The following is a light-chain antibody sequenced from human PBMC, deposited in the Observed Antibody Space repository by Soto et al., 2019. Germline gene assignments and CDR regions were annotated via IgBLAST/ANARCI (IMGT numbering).Light chain of an antibody. CDR1: SSDVGGYNY. V-gene: IGLV2-14*01. CDR2: EVS. J-gene: IGLJ1*01. CDR3: AVWDDGLNGYV. Sequence: QSVLTQPASVSGSPGQSITISCTGTSSDVGGYNYVSWYQQHPGKAPKLMIYEVSNRPSGVSNRFSGSKSGTSASLAISGLQSEDEADYYCAVWDDGLNGYVFGTGTKVTVL.